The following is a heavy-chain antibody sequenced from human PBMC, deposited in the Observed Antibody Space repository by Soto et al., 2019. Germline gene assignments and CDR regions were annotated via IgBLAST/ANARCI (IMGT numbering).Heavy chain of an antibody. J-gene: IGHJ6*02. CDR2: IYYSGST. Sequence: SETLSLTCTVSGGSISSYYWSWIRQPPGKGLEWIGYIYYSGSTNCNPSLKSRVTISVDTSKNQFSLKLSSVTAADTAVYYCARGGYDFWSGYWAYYGMDVWGQGTTVTVSS. CDR1: GGSISSYY. CDR3: ARGGYDFWSGYWAYYGMDV. D-gene: IGHD3-3*01. V-gene: IGHV4-59*01.